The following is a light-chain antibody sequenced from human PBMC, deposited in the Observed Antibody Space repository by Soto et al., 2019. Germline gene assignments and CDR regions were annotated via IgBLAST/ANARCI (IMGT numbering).Light chain of an antibody. CDR3: QQYGSSSYT. CDR1: QGVGSSY. CDR2: GAS. V-gene: IGKV3-20*01. Sequence: EIVLTQSPGTLSLSPGERATLSCRASQGVGSSYLAWYQQTPGQAPRLLIYGASSRATGLPDRFSGSGSGTDFTLTINRLEPEDFAVYYCQQYGSSSYTFGQGTKLEIK. J-gene: IGKJ2*01.